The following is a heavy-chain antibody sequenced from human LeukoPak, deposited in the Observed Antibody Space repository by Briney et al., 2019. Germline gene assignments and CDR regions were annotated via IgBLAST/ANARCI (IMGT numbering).Heavy chain of an antibody. J-gene: IGHJ5*02. Sequence: SETLSLTRTVSGGSISSYYWSWIRQPPGKGLEWIGYIYYSGSTNYNPSLKSRVTISVDTSKNQFSLKLSPVTAADTAVYYCARHKLEQGYNWFDPWGQGTLVTVSS. V-gene: IGHV4-59*08. CDR2: IYYSGST. CDR1: GGSISSYY. D-gene: IGHD1/OR15-1a*01. CDR3: ARHKLEQGYNWFDP.